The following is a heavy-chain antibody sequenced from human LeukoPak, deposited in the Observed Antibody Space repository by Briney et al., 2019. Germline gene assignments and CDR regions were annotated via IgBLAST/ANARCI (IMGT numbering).Heavy chain of an antibody. V-gene: IGHV3-30*02. Sequence: GGSLRLSCAASGFTLSSYGMHWVRQAPGKGLEWVAVIWYDGSNKYYADSVKGRFTISRDNSKNTLFLQMNSLRAEDTAVYYCAKEGMEYCSGGSCYDDEDAFDIWGQGTMVTVSS. J-gene: IGHJ3*02. CDR1: GFTLSSYG. D-gene: IGHD2-15*01. CDR3: AKEGMEYCSGGSCYDDEDAFDI. CDR2: IWYDGSNK.